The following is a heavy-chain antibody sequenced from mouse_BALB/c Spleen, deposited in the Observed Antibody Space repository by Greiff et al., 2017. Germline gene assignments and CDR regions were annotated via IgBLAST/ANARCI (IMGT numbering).Heavy chain of an antibody. Sequence: DVKLQESGGDLVKPGGSLKLSCAASGFTFSSYGMSWVRQTPDKRLEWVATISSGGSYTYYPDSVKGRFTISRDNAKNTLYLQMSSLKSEDTAMYYCARHSLMITNYYAMDYWGQGTSVTVSS. J-gene: IGHJ4*01. V-gene: IGHV5-6*02. D-gene: IGHD2-4*01. CDR1: GFTFSSYG. CDR3: ARHSLMITNYYAMDY. CDR2: ISSGGSYT.